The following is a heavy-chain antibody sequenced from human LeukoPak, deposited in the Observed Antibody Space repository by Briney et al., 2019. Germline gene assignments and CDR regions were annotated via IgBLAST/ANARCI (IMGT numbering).Heavy chain of an antibody. Sequence: PGGSLRLSCAGSGFTFSRYSMNWVRQAPGKGLEWVSSMSSSSSYIKYADSVKGRFTISRDNAKNSLYLQMNSLRAEDTAVYYCARDCRGSTSCLGGSIDSYYYGMDVWGQGTTVTVSS. V-gene: IGHV3-21*01. J-gene: IGHJ6*02. CDR1: GFTFSRYS. D-gene: IGHD2-2*01. CDR3: ARDCRGSTSCLGGSIDSYYYGMDV. CDR2: MSSSSSYI.